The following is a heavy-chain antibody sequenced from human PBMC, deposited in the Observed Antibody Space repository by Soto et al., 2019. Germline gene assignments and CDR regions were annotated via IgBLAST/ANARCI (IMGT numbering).Heavy chain of an antibody. CDR2: INHSGST. CDR1: GGSFSGYY. V-gene: IGHV4-34*01. Sequence: QVQLQQWGAGLLKPSETLSLTCAVYGGSFSGYYWSWIRQPPGKGLEWIGEINHSGSTNYNPSLKSRVTISVDTSKNQFSLKLSSVTAADTALYYCALQVLGYCSGGSCPYGMDVWGQGTTVTVSS. J-gene: IGHJ6*02. D-gene: IGHD2-15*01. CDR3: ALQVLGYCSGGSCPYGMDV.